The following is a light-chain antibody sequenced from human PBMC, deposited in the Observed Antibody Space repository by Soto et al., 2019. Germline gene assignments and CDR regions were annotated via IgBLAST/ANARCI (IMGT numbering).Light chain of an antibody. CDR1: SSDVGGYNY. CDR3: SSYAASNNSYFV. J-gene: IGLJ3*02. CDR2: EVT. Sequence: QSALTQPPSASGSPGQSVTISCTGTSSDVGGYNYVSWYQQYPGRAPKLMIYEVTKRPSGVPDRFSGSKSGNTASLTVSGLQAEDEADYYCSSYAASNNSYFVFGGGTQLT. V-gene: IGLV2-8*01.